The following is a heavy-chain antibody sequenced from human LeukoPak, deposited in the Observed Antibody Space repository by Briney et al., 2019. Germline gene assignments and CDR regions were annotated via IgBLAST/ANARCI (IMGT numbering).Heavy chain of an antibody. D-gene: IGHD2-21*02. CDR2: ICSNGGST. V-gene: IGHV3-64*01. J-gene: IGHJ3*02. Sequence: GGSLRLSCAASGFTFSSYAMHWVRHGPGEGLEYVSAICSNGGSTYYANSVKGRFTISRDNSKNTLYLQMGILRAEDMAVYYRARDPAYCGGDCYSEAVAFDIWGQGTMVTVSS. CDR3: ARDPAYCGGDCYSEAVAFDI. CDR1: GFTFSSYA.